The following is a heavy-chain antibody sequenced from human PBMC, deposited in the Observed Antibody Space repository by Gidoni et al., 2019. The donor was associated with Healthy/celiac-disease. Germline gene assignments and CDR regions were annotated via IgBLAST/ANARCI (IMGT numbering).Heavy chain of an antibody. Sequence: QVTLKDSGPVLVKPTETLTLTFTVSWFSRSNARMGVSWIRQPPGKALECLASIFANDEKSYSTSLKIRLTISKDTSKSQVVLTMTNMDPVDTAKYYCARVKYDSSGSAAFDIWGQGTMVTVSS. J-gene: IGHJ3*02. V-gene: IGHV2-26*01. CDR1: WFSRSNARMG. D-gene: IGHD3-22*01. CDR2: IFANDEK. CDR3: ARVKYDSSGSAAFDI.